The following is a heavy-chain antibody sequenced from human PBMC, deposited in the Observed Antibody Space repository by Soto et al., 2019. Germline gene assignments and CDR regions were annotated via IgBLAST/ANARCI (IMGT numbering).Heavy chain of an antibody. CDR1: GCSISSYY. V-gene: IGHV4-59*01. CDR2: IYYSGST. Sequence: SETLSLTCTFSGCSISSYYWSWIRQPPGKGLEWIGYIYYSGSTNYNPSLKSRVTISVDTSKNQFSLKLSSVTAADTAVYYCARDGVSSSFDYWGQGTLVTVSS. CDR3: ARDGVSSSFDY. D-gene: IGHD6-6*01. J-gene: IGHJ4*02.